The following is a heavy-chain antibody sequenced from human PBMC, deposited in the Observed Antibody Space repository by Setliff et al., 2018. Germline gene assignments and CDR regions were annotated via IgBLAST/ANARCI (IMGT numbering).Heavy chain of an antibody. Sequence: PSETLSLTCTVSSGSISSHYWSWIRQPPGKGLEWIGSIYYSGSTNYNPSLKSRVTISVDTSKNQFSLKLSSVTAADTAVYYCARDHRTTVTTTYDYWGQGTLVTVSS. D-gene: IGHD4-4*01. CDR3: ARDHRTTVTTTYDY. CDR2: IYYSGST. J-gene: IGHJ4*02. V-gene: IGHV4-59*11. CDR1: SGSISSHY.